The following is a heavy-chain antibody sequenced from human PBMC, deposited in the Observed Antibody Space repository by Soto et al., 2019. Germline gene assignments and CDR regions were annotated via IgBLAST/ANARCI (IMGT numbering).Heavy chain of an antibody. J-gene: IGHJ4*02. Sequence: GGSLRLSCAASGFTFSSYWMSWVRQAPGKGLEWVANIKQDGSEKYYVDSVKGRFTISRDNAKNSLYLQMNSLRAEDTAVYYCVREDAAFGAARPVTGWGQGTLVTVSS. CDR1: GFTFSSYW. CDR2: IKQDGSEK. D-gene: IGHD6-6*01. CDR3: VREDAAFGAARPVTG. V-gene: IGHV3-7*03.